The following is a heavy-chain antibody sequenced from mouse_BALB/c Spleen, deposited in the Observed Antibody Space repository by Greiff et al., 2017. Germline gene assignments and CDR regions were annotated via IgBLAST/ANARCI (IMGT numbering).Heavy chain of an antibody. CDR3: ARGNFYAMDY. V-gene: IGHV1-74*04. CDR2: IDPSDSET. J-gene: IGHJ4*01. CDR1: GYTFTSYW. Sequence: SGAELVKPGASVKLSCKASGYTFTSYWMNWVKQRPGRGLEWIGRIDPSDSETHYNQKFKDKATLTVDKSSSTAYIQLSSLTSEDSAVYYCARGNFYAMDYWGQGTSVTVSS.